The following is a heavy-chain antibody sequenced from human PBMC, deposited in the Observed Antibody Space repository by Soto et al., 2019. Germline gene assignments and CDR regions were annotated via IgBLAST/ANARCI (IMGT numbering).Heavy chain of an antibody. D-gene: IGHD1-26*01. V-gene: IGHV4-31*03. CDR3: ARDPIVGASLYQGGMDA. Sequence: QVQLQESGPGLVKPSQTLSLTCTVSGGSISSGGYYWSWIRQHPGQGLEWIGYIYYSGSTYYNPSLKSRVTISVDTSKNQFSLKLSSVTAADTAVYYCARDPIVGASLYQGGMDAWGQGTTVTVSS. CDR2: IYYSGST. CDR1: GGSISSGGYY. J-gene: IGHJ6*02.